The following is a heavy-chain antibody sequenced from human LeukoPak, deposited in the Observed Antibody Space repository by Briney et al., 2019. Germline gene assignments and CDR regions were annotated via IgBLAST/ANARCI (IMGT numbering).Heavy chain of an antibody. J-gene: IGHJ4*02. CDR2: INPSGGST. V-gene: IGHV1-46*01. CDR1: GGTFSSYA. D-gene: IGHD2-15*01. Sequence: ASVKVSCKASGGTFSSYAISWVRQAPGQGLEWMGIINPSGGSTSYAQKFQGRVTMTRDTSTSTVYMELSSLRSEDTAVYYCARDDGSDYWGQGTLVTVSS. CDR3: ARDDGSDY.